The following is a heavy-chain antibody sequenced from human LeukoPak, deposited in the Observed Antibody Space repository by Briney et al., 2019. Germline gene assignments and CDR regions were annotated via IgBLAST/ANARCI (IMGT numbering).Heavy chain of an antibody. J-gene: IGHJ4*02. CDR1: GFTFSSYG. CDR2: IRYDGSNK. Sequence: PGRSLRLSCAASGFTFSSYGMHWVRQAPGKGLEWVAFIRYDGSNKYYADSVKGRFTISRDNSKNTLYLQMNSLRAEDTAVYYCAKGMREAADYWGQGTLVTVSS. D-gene: IGHD2-15*01. CDR3: AKGMREAADY. V-gene: IGHV3-30*02.